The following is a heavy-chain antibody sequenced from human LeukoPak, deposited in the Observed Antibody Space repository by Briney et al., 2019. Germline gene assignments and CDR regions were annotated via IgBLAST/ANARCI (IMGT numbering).Heavy chain of an antibody. V-gene: IGHV4-38-2*02. CDR2: ISHSGST. CDR1: GYSISSDYY. D-gene: IGHD3-3*01. Sequence: SETLSLACTVSGYSISSDYYWGWIRQPPGKGLEWIGTISHSGSTYYSPSLKSRVTISVDTSKNHFSLRLSSVTAADTAVYYCARAIRDFRGAATIYYYFYYMDVWGKGTTVTVSS. CDR3: ARAIRDFRGAATIYYYFYYMDV. J-gene: IGHJ6*03.